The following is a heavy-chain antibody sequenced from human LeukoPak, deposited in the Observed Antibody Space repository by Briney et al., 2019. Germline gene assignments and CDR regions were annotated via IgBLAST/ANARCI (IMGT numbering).Heavy chain of an antibody. V-gene: IGHV4-59*08. CDR1: GGSISSYY. CDR3: ARGYSAMFDY. Sequence: PSETLSLTCSVSGGSISSYYWSWIRQPPRKGLEWIGYIYYSGSTNYNPSLKSRVTISVDTSKNQFSLKLSSVTAADTAVYYCARGYSAMFDYWGQGTLVTVSS. J-gene: IGHJ4*02. CDR2: IYYSGST. D-gene: IGHD6-13*01.